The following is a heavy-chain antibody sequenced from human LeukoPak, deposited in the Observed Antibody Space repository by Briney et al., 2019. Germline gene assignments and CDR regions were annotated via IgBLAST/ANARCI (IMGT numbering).Heavy chain of an antibody. J-gene: IGHJ6*02. CDR2: IYSDDRT. CDR1: GFTVSYNY. V-gene: IGHV3-66*04. CDR3: ARQRGDWSYGLDV. D-gene: IGHD2-21*02. Sequence: TGGSLRLSCAASGFTVSYNYLTWVRQAPGEGMEWVSVIYSDDRTYYADSVRGRFTISRDNSQNTVYIQMNSLRVEDTAVYYCARQRGDWSYGLDVWGQGTTVTVSS.